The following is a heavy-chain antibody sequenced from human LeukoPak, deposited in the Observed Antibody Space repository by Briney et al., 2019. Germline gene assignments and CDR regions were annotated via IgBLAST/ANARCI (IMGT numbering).Heavy chain of an antibody. CDR1: GDSISSGFYY. V-gene: IGHV4-61*02. J-gene: IGHJ5*02. D-gene: IGHD5-18*01. Sequence: SQTLSLTCTVSGDSISSGFYYWRWLRQPAGRGLEWLGRSYTSGSTNYNPSLKSRVTISVDTSKNQFSLKLSSVTAADTAVYYCARSGYSHGYYTNWFDPWGQGTLVTVSS. CDR2: SYTSGST. CDR3: ARSGYSHGYYTNWFDP.